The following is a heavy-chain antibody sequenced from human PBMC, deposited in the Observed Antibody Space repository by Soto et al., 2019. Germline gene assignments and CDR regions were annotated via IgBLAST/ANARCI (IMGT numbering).Heavy chain of an antibody. J-gene: IGHJ4*02. D-gene: IGHD1-26*01. CDR3: ARRYGGNFDY. CDR1: GGSFSGYY. V-gene: IGHV4-34*01. CDR2: INHSGST. Sequence: SETLSLTCAVYGGSFSGYYWTWIRQPPGTGLEWIGEINHSGSTNYNPSLKSRVTISVDKSKNQFSLKLTSVTAADTAVYYCARRYGGNFDYWGQGTLVTVSS.